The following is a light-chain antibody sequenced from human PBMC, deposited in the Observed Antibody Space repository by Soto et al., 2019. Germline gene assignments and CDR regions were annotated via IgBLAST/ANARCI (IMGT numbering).Light chain of an antibody. CDR1: QSVSSSY. CDR2: GAS. CDR3: QQYGRT. J-gene: IGKJ1*01. V-gene: IGKV3-20*01. Sequence: EIVLKHSPGTLSLSPCERATLSCRASQSVSSSYLAWYQQKPGQAPRLLIYGASSRATGIPDRFSGSGSGTDFTLTISRLEPEDFAVYYCQQYGRTFGQGTK.